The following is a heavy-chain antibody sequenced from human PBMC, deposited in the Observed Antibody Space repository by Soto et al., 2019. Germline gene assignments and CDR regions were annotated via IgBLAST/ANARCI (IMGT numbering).Heavy chain of an antibody. J-gene: IGHJ5*02. Sequence: GGFLRLSCTASGFAFRSHAMQWVRQAPGKGLEWVAVISSDGATKYVADSLKGRFTISRDNFESTMSLQMNNLRPEDTALYYCARSSVHIAAAGRLDLWGPGTLVTVSS. CDR2: ISSDGATK. D-gene: IGHD6-13*01. CDR1: GFAFRSHA. V-gene: IGHV3-30*14. CDR3: ARSSVHIAAAGRLDL.